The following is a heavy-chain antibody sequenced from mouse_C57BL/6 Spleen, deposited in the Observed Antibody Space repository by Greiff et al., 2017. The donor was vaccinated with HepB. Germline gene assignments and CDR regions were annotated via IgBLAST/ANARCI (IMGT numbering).Heavy chain of an antibody. CDR2: IDPETGGT. D-gene: IGHD2-3*01. Sequence: VQLQQSGAELVRPGASVTLSCKASGYTFTDYEMHWVKQTPVHGLEWIGAIDPETGGTAYNQKFKGKAILTADKSSSTAYMELRSLTSEDSAVYDCTRSIGYYPFDYWGQGTTLTVAS. CDR3: TRSIGYYPFDY. J-gene: IGHJ2*01. V-gene: IGHV1-15*01. CDR1: GYTFTDYE.